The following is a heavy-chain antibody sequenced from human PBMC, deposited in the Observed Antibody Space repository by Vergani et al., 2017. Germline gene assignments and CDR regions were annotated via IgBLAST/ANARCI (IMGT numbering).Heavy chain of an antibody. CDR2: ISYDGSNK. CDR1: GFTFSSYG. V-gene: IGHV3-30*03. CDR3: ARDFLTIEGLFDY. Sequence: VQLVESGGGVVQPGRSLRLSCAASGFTFSSYGMHWVRQAPGKGLEWVAVISYDGSNKYYADSVKGRFTISRDNAKNSLYLQMNSLRAEDTAVYYCARDFLTIEGLFDYWGQGTLVTVSS. D-gene: IGHD3-3*01. J-gene: IGHJ4*02.